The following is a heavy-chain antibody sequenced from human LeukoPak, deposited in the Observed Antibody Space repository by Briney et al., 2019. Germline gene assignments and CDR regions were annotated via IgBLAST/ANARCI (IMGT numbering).Heavy chain of an antibody. CDR1: GFTFSSYA. CDR2: ISYDGSNK. D-gene: IGHD3-3*01. V-gene: IGHV3-30*01. J-gene: IGHJ4*02. CDR3: ARANHYDFWSGYYFDY. Sequence: GGSLRLSCAASGFTFSSYAMHWVRQAPGKGLEWVAVISYDGSNKYYADSVKGRFTISRDNSKNTLYLQMNSLRAEDTAVYYCARANHYDFWSGYYFDYWGQGTLVTVSS.